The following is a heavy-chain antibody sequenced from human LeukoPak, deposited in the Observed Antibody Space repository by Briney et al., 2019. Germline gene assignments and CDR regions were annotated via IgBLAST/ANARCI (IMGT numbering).Heavy chain of an antibody. CDR2: ISSSGSTI. V-gene: IGHV3-11*01. Sequence: GGSLRLSCAASGFSVSDYYMSWTRQAPGQGLEWVSYISSSGSTIKYADSVKGRFTISRDTAKNSLYLQMNSLRAEDTAVYYCARVAGSGWYGDYWGQGTLVTVSS. CDR1: GFSVSDYY. D-gene: IGHD6-19*01. J-gene: IGHJ4*02. CDR3: ARVAGSGWYGDY.